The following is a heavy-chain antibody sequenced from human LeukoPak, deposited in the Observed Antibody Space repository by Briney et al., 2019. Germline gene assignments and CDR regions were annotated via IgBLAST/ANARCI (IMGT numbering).Heavy chain of an antibody. J-gene: IGHJ4*02. CDR3: ARGLGGYGGGN. D-gene: IGHD6-25*01. CDR1: GGSISSYY. Sequence: PSETLSLTCTVSGGSISSYYWSWIRQPPGKGLEWIGYIYYSGSTNYNPSLKSRLTISVDTSKNQFSLKLSSVTAADTAVYYCARGLGGYGGGNWGQGTLVTVSS. V-gene: IGHV4-59*08. CDR2: IYYSGST.